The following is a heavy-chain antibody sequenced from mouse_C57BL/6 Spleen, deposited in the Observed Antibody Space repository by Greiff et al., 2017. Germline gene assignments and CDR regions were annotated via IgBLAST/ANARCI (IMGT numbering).Heavy chain of an antibody. CDR3: TYGFFAY. V-gene: IGHV14-4*01. CDR2: IDPENGDT. Sequence: VHVKQSGAELVRPGASVKLSCTASGFNIKDDYMHWVKQRPEQGLEWIGWIDPENGDTEYASKFQGKATITADTSSNTAYLQLSSLTSEDTAVYYCTYGFFAYWGQGTLVTVSA. D-gene: IGHD1-1*02. CDR1: GFNIKDDY. J-gene: IGHJ3*01.